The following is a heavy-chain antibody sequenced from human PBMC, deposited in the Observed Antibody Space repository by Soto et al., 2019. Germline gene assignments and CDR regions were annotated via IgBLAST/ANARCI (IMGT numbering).Heavy chain of an antibody. V-gene: IGHV1-69*02. CDR2: IIPILGIA. Sequence: SVKVSCKASGGTFSSYTISWVRQAPGQGLEWMGRIIPILGIANYAQKFQGRVTITADKSTSTAYMELSSLRSEDTAVYYCARGTTVTTRGGNYYYYYMDVWGKGTTVTVSS. CDR3: ARGTTVTTRGGNYYYYYMDV. J-gene: IGHJ6*03. D-gene: IGHD4-17*01. CDR1: GGTFSSYT.